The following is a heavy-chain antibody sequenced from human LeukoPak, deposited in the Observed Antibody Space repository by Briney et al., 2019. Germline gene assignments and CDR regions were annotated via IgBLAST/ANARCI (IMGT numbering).Heavy chain of an antibody. Sequence: PGRSLRLSCTASGFTFGDYAMSWVRQAPGKGLERVGFIRSKAYGGTTEYAASVKGRFTISRDDSKSIAYLQMNSLKTEDTAVYYCTREGIVGATYYWGQGTLVTVSS. D-gene: IGHD1-26*01. V-gene: IGHV3-49*04. J-gene: IGHJ4*02. CDR2: IRSKAYGGTT. CDR3: TREGIVGATYY. CDR1: GFTFGDYA.